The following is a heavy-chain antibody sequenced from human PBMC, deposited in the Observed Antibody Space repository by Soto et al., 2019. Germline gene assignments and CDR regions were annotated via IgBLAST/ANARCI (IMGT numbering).Heavy chain of an antibody. V-gene: IGHV3-33*01. CDR2: IWCDGTNK. J-gene: IGHJ5*01. Sequence: GGSLRLSCAASEFIFMSYGMHWVRQAPGKGLEWVAYIWCDGTNKFYADSVKGRFTISRDNSKNTLYLQMDSLTAEDTAVYYCASEADSGLLWFGNPDSWGRGTLVTVST. CDR1: EFIFMSYG. CDR3: ASEADSGLLWFGNPDS. D-gene: IGHD3-10*01.